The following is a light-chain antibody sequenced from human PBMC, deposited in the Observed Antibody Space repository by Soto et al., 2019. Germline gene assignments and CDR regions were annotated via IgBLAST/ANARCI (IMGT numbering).Light chain of an antibody. Sequence: EIVLTQSPGTLSLSPVERATLSCRASQSVSNNYLAWYQQKPGQAPRLLIYGASTRATGIPARFSGSGSGTEFTLTIRSLQSEDFAVYYCQQYNNWPPWKCGQGNKGDIK. J-gene: IGKJ1*01. V-gene: IGKV3-15*01. CDR3: QQYNNWPPWK. CDR2: GAS. CDR1: QSVSNN.